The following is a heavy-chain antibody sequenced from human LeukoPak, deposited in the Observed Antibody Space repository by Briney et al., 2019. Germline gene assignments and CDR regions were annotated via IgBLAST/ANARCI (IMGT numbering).Heavy chain of an antibody. CDR1: GGSISSSNW. J-gene: IGHJ2*01. D-gene: IGHD3-3*01. V-gene: IGHV4-4*02. Sequence: SETLSLTCAVSGGSISSSNWWSWVRQPPGKGLEWIGEIYHSGSTNYNPSLKSRVTISVDKSKNQFSLKLSSVTAADAAVYYCARAPPPPYYDFWSGFRRWYFDLWGRGTLVTVSS. CDR3: ARAPPPPYYDFWSGFRRWYFDL. CDR2: IYHSGST.